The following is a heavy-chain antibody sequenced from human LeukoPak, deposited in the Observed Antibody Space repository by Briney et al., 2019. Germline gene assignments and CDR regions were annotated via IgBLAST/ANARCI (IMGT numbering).Heavy chain of an antibody. CDR3: ARANSATIPGADP. Sequence: GGSLRLSCAASGFTVSSNYMSWVRQAPGKGLEWVSIIYSGGRTYYADSVKGRFTISRDNSKNTVYLQMNSLSAEDTAVYYCARANSATIPGADPWGQGTLVTVSS. V-gene: IGHV3-53*01. J-gene: IGHJ5*02. D-gene: IGHD1-26*01. CDR1: GFTVSSNY. CDR2: IYSGGRT.